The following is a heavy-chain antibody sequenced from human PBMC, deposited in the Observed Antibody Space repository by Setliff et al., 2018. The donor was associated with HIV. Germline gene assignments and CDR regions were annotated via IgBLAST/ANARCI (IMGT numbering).Heavy chain of an antibody. CDR3: ARDSGDNPPTLYWYFDL. Sequence: GGSLRLSCAASGFTFSSYTMSWVRQAPGKGLEWVSSINSDGTVTLYADSVKGRFTISRDNAKNTLYLQMNNLRAEDTAVYYCARDSGDNPPTLYWYFDLWGRGTLVTVSS. J-gene: IGHJ2*01. V-gene: IGHV3-21*04. CDR1: GFTFSSYT. CDR2: INSDGTVT. D-gene: IGHD2-21*01.